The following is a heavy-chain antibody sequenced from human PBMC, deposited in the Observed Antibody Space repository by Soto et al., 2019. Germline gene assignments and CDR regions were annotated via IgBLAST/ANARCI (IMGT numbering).Heavy chain of an antibody. CDR1: GYTFTTHY. Sequence: GASVKVSCKASGYTFTTHYMHWVRQAPGQGLEWMGIINPYGGGTGYPQKFQGRVTMTRDTSASTVYMELTSLKSDDTAVYYCAREGSSGWPFDYWGQGTLVTVSS. D-gene: IGHD6-19*01. CDR2: INPYGGGT. J-gene: IGHJ4*02. V-gene: IGHV1-46*01. CDR3: AREGSSGWPFDY.